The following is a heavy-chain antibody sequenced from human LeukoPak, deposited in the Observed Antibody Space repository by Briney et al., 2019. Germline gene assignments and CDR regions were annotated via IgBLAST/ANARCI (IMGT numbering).Heavy chain of an antibody. V-gene: IGHV3-53*01. J-gene: IGHJ4*02. CDR1: GFTVSSNY. D-gene: IGHD1-26*01. CDR3: ARGIVGAIGCFDY. CDR2: IYSGGST. Sequence: GWSLRLSCAASGFTVSSNYMSWVRQAPGKGLEWVSVIYSGGSTYYADSVKGRFTISRDNSKNTLYLQMNSLRAEDTAVYYCARGIVGAIGCFDYWGQGTLVIVSS.